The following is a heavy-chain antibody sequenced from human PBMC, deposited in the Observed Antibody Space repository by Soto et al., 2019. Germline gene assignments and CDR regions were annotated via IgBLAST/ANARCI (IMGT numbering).Heavy chain of an antibody. D-gene: IGHD5-12*01. CDR1: GFTFDDYA. V-gene: IGHV3-9*01. CDR3: AKDISMATIGVNFDY. J-gene: IGHJ4*02. Sequence: EVQLVESGGGLVQPGRSLRLSCAASGFTFDDYAMHWVRQAPGKGLEWVSGISWNSGSIGYADSVKGRFTISRDNAKNSLYLQMNSLRAEDTALYYCAKDISMATIGVNFDYWGQGTLVTVSS. CDR2: ISWNSGSI.